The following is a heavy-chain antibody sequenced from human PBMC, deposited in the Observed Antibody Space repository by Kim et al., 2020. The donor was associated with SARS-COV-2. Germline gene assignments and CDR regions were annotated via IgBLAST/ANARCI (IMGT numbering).Heavy chain of an antibody. Sequence: GGSLRLSCAASGFTFSNYDMHWVRQATGKGLEWVSAIGTAGDPYYPGSVKGRFTISRENAKNSLYLQMNSLRAGDTAVYYCARGAWGLQTGRYYYYGMDVWGQGTTVTVSS. D-gene: IGHD7-27*01. CDR3: ARGAWGLQTGRYYYYGMDV. J-gene: IGHJ6*02. CDR2: IGTAGDP. CDR1: GFTFSNYD. V-gene: IGHV3-13*05.